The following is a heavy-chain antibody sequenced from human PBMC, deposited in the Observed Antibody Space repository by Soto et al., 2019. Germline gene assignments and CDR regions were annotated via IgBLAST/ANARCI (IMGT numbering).Heavy chain of an antibody. CDR2: IYPADSDT. D-gene: IGHD6-13*01. V-gene: IGHV5-51*01. CDR3: ARRYIASPATAFDL. CDR1: GYRFSTYW. J-gene: IGHJ4*02. Sequence: PGESLEISCPGSGYRFSTYWIHWVRQLPGKGLESVGIIYPADSDTRYSPSFQGQVTISADKTISTTYLQWSSLKASDTAMDFCARRYIASPATAFDLWGQGTPDTVSS.